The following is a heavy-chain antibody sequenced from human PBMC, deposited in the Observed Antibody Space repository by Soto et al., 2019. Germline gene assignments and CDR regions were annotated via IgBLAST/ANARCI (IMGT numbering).Heavy chain of an antibody. J-gene: IGHJ4*02. CDR3: ARGVSAGVDY. CDR1: GYSFTSLD. D-gene: IGHD1-26*01. V-gene: IGHV1-8*01. Sequence: ASVKVSCKASGYSFTSLDINWVRQTGGQGLEWMGWMEPSTGRTGYAQKFQGRVTMTRDTSINTAYMELTTLTSDDTAFYYCARGVSAGVDYWGQGTLVTVSS. CDR2: MEPSTGRT.